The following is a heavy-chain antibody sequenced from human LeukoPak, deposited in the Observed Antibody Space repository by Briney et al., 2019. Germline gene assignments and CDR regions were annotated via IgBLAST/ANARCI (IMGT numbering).Heavy chain of an antibody. J-gene: IGHJ5*02. CDR3: ARGLPKIDSGDYGGTWFDP. Sequence: SETLSLTCAVYGGSFSGYYWSWIRQPPGKGLEWIGEINHSGSTNYNPSLKSRVTMSVDTSKNQFSLKLSSVTAADTAVYYCARGLPKIDSGDYGGTWFDPWGQGTLVTVSS. CDR2: INHSGST. D-gene: IGHD4-17*01. V-gene: IGHV4-34*01. CDR1: GGSFSGYY.